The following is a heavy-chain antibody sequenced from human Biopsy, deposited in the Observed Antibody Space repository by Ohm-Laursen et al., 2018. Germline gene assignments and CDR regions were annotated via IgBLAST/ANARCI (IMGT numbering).Heavy chain of an antibody. D-gene: IGHD2-2*01. CDR1: GYTFSSYG. V-gene: IGHV1-18*01. J-gene: IGHJ3*02. CDR2: ISTYNGNT. CDR3: ARGGTLAVVPTAVLHSFDI. Sequence: ASVKVSCKASGYTFSSYGINWVRQAPGQGLEWLGWISTYNGNTNYAQNLQGRVTMTTDTSTSTAYMELRSLRSDDTAVYYCARGGTLAVVPTAVLHSFDIWGQGTVVTVSS.